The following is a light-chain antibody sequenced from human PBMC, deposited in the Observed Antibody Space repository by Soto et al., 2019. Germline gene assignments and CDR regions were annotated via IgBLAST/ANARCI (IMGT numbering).Light chain of an antibody. CDR1: QSISSY. CDR2: DAA. J-gene: IGKJ1*01. CDR3: QQYNYWPRM. Sequence: EIVLTQSPATLSLSPGERATLSCRASQSISSYLAWYQQKPGQAPRLLISDAATRATGIPDRFSGSGSGTDFTLTISRLEPEDFAVYYCQQYNYWPRMFGQGTKVDIK. V-gene: IGKV3-11*01.